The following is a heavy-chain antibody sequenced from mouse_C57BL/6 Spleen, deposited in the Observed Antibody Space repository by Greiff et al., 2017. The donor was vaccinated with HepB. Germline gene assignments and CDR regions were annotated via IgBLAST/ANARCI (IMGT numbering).Heavy chain of an antibody. CDR2: INPNNGGT. CDR3: ARWGNRGYYSFDY. J-gene: IGHJ2*01. D-gene: IGHD1-1*01. V-gene: IGHV1-22*01. CDR1: GYTFTDYN. Sequence: VQLQQSGPELVKPGASVKMSCKASGYTFTDYNMHWVKQSHGKSLEWIGYINPNNGGTSYNQKFKGKATLTVNKSSSTAYMELRSLTSEDSAVYYCARWGNRGYYSFDYWGQGTTLTVSS.